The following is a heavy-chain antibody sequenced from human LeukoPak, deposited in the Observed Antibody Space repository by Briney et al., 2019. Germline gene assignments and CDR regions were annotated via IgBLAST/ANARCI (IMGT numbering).Heavy chain of an antibody. Sequence: PGGSLRLSCAASGLSFSNAWMSWVRQAPGKGLEWVGRIKSKTDGGTTDYAAPVKGRFTISGDDSKNTLYLQMNSLKTEDTAVYYCTTGLRSGVDAFDIWGQGTMVTVSS. CDR1: GLSFSNAW. CDR2: IKSKTDGGTT. D-gene: IGHD6-19*01. V-gene: IGHV3-15*01. CDR3: TTGLRSGVDAFDI. J-gene: IGHJ3*02.